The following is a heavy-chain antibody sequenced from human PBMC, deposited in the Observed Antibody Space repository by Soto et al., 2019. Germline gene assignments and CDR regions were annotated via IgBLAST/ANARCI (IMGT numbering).Heavy chain of an antibody. CDR2: INHSGST. J-gene: IGHJ4*02. V-gene: IGHV4-34*01. D-gene: IGHD2-15*01. Sequence: SETLSLTCAVYGGSFSGYYWSWIRQPPGKGLEWIGEINHSGSTNYNPSLKSRVTISVDTSKNQFSLKLSSVTAADTAVYYCARHVLVAASYFDYRGQGTLVTVSS. CDR1: GGSFSGYY. CDR3: ARHVLVAASYFDY.